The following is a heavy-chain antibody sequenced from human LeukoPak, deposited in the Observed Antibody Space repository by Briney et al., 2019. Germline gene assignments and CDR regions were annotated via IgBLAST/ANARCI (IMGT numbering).Heavy chain of an antibody. CDR1: GFTFSSYG. D-gene: IGHD2-2*01. CDR2: IRYDGSNK. CDR3: AKGSDCSSTSCLSSLFDY. J-gene: IGHJ4*02. Sequence: GGSLRLSCAASGFTFSSYGMHWVRQAPGKGLEWVAFIRYDGSNKYYADSVKGRFTISGDNSKNTLYLQMNSLRAEDTAVYYCAKGSDCSSTSCLSSLFDYWGQGTLVTVSS. V-gene: IGHV3-30*02.